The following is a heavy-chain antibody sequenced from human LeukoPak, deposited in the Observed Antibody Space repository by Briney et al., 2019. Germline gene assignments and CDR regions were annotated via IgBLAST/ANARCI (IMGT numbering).Heavy chain of an antibody. D-gene: IGHD3-22*01. Sequence: GGSLRLSCAASGFTFSSYWMSWVRQAPGKGLEWVSVIYSGGSTYYADSVKGRFTISRHNSKNTLYLQMNSLRAEDTAVYYCTLDSSGRGDYWGQGTLVTVSS. CDR2: IYSGGST. J-gene: IGHJ4*02. CDR1: GFTFSSYW. CDR3: TLDSSGRGDY. V-gene: IGHV3-53*04.